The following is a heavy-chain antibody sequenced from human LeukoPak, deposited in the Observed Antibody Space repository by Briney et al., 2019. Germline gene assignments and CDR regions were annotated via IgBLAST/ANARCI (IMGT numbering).Heavy chain of an antibody. Sequence: GESLKISCKGSGYSFTSHWIGWVRQMPGKGLEWMGIIYPGDFDTGYSPSFQGQVTISADKSISTAYLQWTSLKASDTAMYYCARRKGDGYNSPFDYWGQGTLVTVAS. CDR3: ARRKGDGYNSPFDY. CDR1: GYSFTSHW. V-gene: IGHV5-51*01. D-gene: IGHD5-24*01. CDR2: IYPGDFDT. J-gene: IGHJ4*02.